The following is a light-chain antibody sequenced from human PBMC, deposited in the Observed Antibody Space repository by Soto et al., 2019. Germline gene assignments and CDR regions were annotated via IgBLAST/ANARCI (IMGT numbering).Light chain of an antibody. J-gene: IGKJ5*01. V-gene: IGKV3-11*01. CDR1: QSVSSK. CDR3: QQRSHWPPIT. Sequence: ETVMTQSPATLPVAPEERATLSCIPSQSVSSKLAWYQQKPGQAPRLLIYGASSRATGIPDRFSGSGSGTDFTLTISSLEPQDFAVYFCQQRSHWPPITFGQGTRLEIK. CDR2: GAS.